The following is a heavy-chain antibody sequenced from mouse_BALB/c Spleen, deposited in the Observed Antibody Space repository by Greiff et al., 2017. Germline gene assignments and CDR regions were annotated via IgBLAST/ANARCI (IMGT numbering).Heavy chain of an antibody. D-gene: IGHD2-3*01. Sequence: EVQGVESGPGLVKPSQSLSLTCTVTGYSITSDYAWNWIRQFPGNKLEWMGYISYSGSTSYNPSLKSRISITRDTSKNQFFLQLNSVTTEDTATYYCARFYDGYYWYFDVWGAGTTVTVSS. J-gene: IGHJ1*01. CDR3: ARFYDGYYWYFDV. CDR1: GYSITSDYA. CDR2: ISYSGST. V-gene: IGHV3-2*02.